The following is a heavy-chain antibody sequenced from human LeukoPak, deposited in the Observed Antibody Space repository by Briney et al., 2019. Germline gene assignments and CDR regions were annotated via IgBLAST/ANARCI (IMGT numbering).Heavy chain of an antibody. Sequence: GGSLRLSCAASGFTFSNSWMTWVRQAPGKGLEWVAYMKEDGTEIYYVDSVKGRFTISRDNAKNSLYLQMNSLRAEDTAVYYCARDQRADGYTDWGQGTLVTVSS. CDR3: ARDQRADGYTD. CDR1: GFTFSNSW. J-gene: IGHJ4*02. CDR2: MKEDGTEI. V-gene: IGHV3-7*01. D-gene: IGHD5-24*01.